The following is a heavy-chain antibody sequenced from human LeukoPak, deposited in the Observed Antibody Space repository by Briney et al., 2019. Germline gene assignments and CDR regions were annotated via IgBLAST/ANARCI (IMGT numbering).Heavy chain of an antibody. CDR1: GFTFSSYA. Sequence: GGSLRLSCAASGFTFSSYAMSWVRQAPGKGLEWVSAISGSGGSTYYADSVKGRFTISRDNSKNTLYLQMNSLRAEDTAVYYCPKANVVAAMADWFDPWGQGTLVTVSS. D-gene: IGHD2-15*01. V-gene: IGHV3-23*01. CDR3: PKANVVAAMADWFDP. J-gene: IGHJ5*02. CDR2: ISGSGGST.